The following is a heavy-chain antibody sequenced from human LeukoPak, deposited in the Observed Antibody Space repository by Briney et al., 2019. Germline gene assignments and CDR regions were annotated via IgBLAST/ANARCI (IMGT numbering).Heavy chain of an antibody. V-gene: IGHV3-33*01. D-gene: IGHD6-19*01. CDR2: VWHDGVNK. CDR3: AGADSFGWYNY. Sequence: GRSLRLSCITSGFSFISYGMHWVRQNPGTGREWVAFVWHDGVNKYYAESVKGRFTVSRDVSKNTLYLDMNSLRVDDTAIYFCAGADSFGWYNYWGQGTVVTVSS. CDR1: GFSFISYG. J-gene: IGHJ4*02.